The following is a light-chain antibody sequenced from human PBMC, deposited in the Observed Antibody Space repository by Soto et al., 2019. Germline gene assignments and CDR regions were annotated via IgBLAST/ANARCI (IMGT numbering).Light chain of an antibody. Sequence: EIVMTQSPATLSVSPGERATLSCRASQSVAGNLAWYQQKPGQAPRLLMYGASTRATGIPARFSGSGAGSEFTLTISSLQSEEVEVYYCQRYNNWPRTFGGGTKVETK. CDR3: QRYNNWPRT. J-gene: IGKJ4*01. CDR1: QSVAGN. CDR2: GAS. V-gene: IGKV3-15*01.